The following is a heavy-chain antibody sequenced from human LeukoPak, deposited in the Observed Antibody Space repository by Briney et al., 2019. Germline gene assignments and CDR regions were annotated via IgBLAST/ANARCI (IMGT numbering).Heavy chain of an antibody. D-gene: IGHD1-1*01. Sequence: GGSLRLSCAAPGFTFSIYAMSWVRQTRGKGLEWVSGTSRSGGSTYYADSVKGRFTISRDNSKNTLYLKMNSLRVEDTAVYYCARLPRCTGNNCYYYHGMDVWGQGSTVTVSS. CDR1: GFTFSIYA. CDR2: TSRSGGST. J-gene: IGHJ6*02. CDR3: ARLPRCTGNNCYYYHGMDV. V-gene: IGHV3-23*01.